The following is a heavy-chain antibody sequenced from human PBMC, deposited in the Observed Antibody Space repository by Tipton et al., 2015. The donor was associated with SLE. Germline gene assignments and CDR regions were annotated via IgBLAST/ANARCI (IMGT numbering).Heavy chain of an antibody. Sequence: QSGPEVKKPGASVKVSCKASGYPFINYDINWVRQASGQGLEWMGWMNPYTEKTGNAQKFQGRVSLTWDISISTAYLELSSLTSDDTAMYYCTRGGDFDFWGQGTLLTVSS. V-gene: IGHV1-8*01. CDR2: MNPYTEKT. CDR3: TRGGDFDF. J-gene: IGHJ4*02. D-gene: IGHD3-16*01. CDR1: GYPFINYD.